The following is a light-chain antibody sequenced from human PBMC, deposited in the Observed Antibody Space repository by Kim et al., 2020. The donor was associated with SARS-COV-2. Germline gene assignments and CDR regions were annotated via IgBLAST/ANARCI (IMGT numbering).Light chain of an antibody. V-gene: IGLV9-49*01. Sequence: QPVLTQPPSASASLGASVTLTCTLSSGYSNYKVDWYQQRPGKGPRFVMRVGTGGIVGSKGVGIPDRFSVLGSGLNRYLTIKNIQEEDESDYHCGADHGSGSNFVKVFGTGTKVTVL. CDR3: GADHGSGSNFVKV. CDR1: SGYSNYK. CDR2: VGTGGIVG. J-gene: IGLJ1*01.